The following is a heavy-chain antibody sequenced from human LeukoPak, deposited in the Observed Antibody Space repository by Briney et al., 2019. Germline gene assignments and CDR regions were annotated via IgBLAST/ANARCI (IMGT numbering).Heavy chain of an antibody. Sequence: PGGSLRLSCAASGFTFSSYGMHWVRQAPGKGLEWVAVIWYDGSNKYYADSVKGRFTISRDNSKDTLYLQMNSLRAEDTAVYYCARDYIVVVPAAIGYWGQGALVTVSS. D-gene: IGHD2-2*02. CDR1: GFTFSSYG. J-gene: IGHJ4*02. CDR2: IWYDGSNK. V-gene: IGHV3-33*01. CDR3: ARDYIVVVPAAIGY.